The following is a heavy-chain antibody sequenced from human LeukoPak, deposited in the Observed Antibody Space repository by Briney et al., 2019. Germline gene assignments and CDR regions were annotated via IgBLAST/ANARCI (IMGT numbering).Heavy chain of an antibody. Sequence: PSETLSLTCAVYGESFRSYYWSWIRQPPGKGLEWIGEINHSGSTNYNPSLKSRVTISVDTSKNQFSLKLSSVTAADTAVYYCARVDGDGYNIPDYWGQGTLVTVSS. D-gene: IGHD5-24*01. CDR1: GESFRSYY. CDR3: ARVDGDGYNIPDY. V-gene: IGHV4-34*01. CDR2: INHSGST. J-gene: IGHJ4*02.